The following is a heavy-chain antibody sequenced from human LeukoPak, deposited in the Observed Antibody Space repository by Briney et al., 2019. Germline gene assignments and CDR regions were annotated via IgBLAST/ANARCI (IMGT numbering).Heavy chain of an antibody. J-gene: IGHJ3*02. V-gene: IGHV3-21*01. CDR2: ISSSSSYI. CDR1: RFTFSSYS. CDR3: ARVPDSSGWSI. Sequence: MTGGSLRLSCAASRFTFSSYSMNWVRQAPGKGLEWVSSISSSSSYIYYADSVKGRFTISRDNAKNSLYLQMNSLRAEDTAVYYCARVPDSSGWSIWGQGTMVTVSS. D-gene: IGHD6-19*01.